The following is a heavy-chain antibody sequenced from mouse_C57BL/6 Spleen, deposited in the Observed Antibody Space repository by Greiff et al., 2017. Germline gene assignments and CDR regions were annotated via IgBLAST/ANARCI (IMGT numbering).Heavy chain of an antibody. J-gene: IGHJ3*01. D-gene: IGHD1-1*01. CDR3: ARLDYYGSGRFAY. CDR2: INPNNGGT. CDR1: GYTFTDYY. Sequence: VQLQQSGPELVKPGASVKISCKASGYTFTDYYMNWVKQSHGKSLEWIGDINPNNGGTSYNQKFKGKATLTVDKSSSTAYMELRSLTSEDSAVYYCARLDYYGSGRFAYWGQGTLVTVSA. V-gene: IGHV1-26*01.